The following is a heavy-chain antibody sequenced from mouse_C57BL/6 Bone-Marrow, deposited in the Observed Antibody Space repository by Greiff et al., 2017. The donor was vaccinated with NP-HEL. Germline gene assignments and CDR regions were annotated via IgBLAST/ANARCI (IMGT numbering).Heavy chain of an antibody. V-gene: IGHV5-15*04. D-gene: IGHD2-4*01. Sequence: EVKLVESGGGLVQPGGSLKLSCAASGFTFSDYGMAWVRQAPRKGPEWVAFISNLAYSIYYADTVTGRFTLSRENDKNTLYLEMSILRSEDTAMYYCARRKVYYDYDVDWYFDVWGTGTTVTVSS. CDR3: ARRKVYYDYDVDWYFDV. CDR2: ISNLAYSI. J-gene: IGHJ1*03. CDR1: GFTFSDYG.